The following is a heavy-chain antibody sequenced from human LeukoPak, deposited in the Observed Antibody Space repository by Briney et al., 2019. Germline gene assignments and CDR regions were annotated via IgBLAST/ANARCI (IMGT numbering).Heavy chain of an antibody. CDR3: AKAWYSSGWVDVGLDY. CDR2: ISGSGGST. V-gene: IGHV3-23*01. D-gene: IGHD6-19*01. Sequence: GGSLRLSCAASGFTFSSYAMSWVRQAPGKGLEWVSAISGSGGSTYYADSVKGRFTISRDNSKSTLYLQMNSLRAEDTAVYYCAKAWYSSGWVDVGLDYWGQGTLVTVSS. CDR1: GFTFSSYA. J-gene: IGHJ4*02.